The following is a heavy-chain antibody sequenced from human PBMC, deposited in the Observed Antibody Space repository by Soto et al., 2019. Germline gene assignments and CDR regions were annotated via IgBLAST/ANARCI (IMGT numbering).Heavy chain of an antibody. Sequence: GGSLRLSCAASGFTFDDYAMHWVRQAPGKGLEWVSGISWNSGSIGYADSVKGRFTISRDNAKNSLYLQMNSLRAEDTALYYCAKAYSRMGGYVIFTGYCGRENSSDPRGQ. CDR3: AKAYSRMGGYVIFTGYCGRENSSDP. CDR1: GFTFDDYA. D-gene: IGHD3-9*01. J-gene: IGHJ5*02. CDR2: ISWNSGSI. V-gene: IGHV3-9*01.